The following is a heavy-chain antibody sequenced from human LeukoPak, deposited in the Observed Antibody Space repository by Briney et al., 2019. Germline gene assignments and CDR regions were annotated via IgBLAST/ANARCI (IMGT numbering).Heavy chain of an antibody. J-gene: IGHJ4*02. Sequence: SETLSLTCTVSGGSISSYYWSWIRQPPGKGLEGIGYIYYSGSTNYNPSLKSRVTISVDTSKNQFSLKLSSVTAADTAVYYCAREVTKYYFDYWGQGTLVTVSS. CDR1: GGSISSYY. V-gene: IGHV4-59*01. D-gene: IGHD5-18*01. CDR3: AREVTKYYFDY. CDR2: IYYSGST.